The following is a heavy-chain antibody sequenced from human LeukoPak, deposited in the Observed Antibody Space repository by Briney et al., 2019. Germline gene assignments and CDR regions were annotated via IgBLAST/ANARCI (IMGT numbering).Heavy chain of an antibody. Sequence: GGSLRLSCAASGFTFSSSAMTWVRQAPGKGLEWVSAISTSGSGTIYTDSVKDRFTISRDNSKNTLYLQMNSLRAEDTAVYYCAKGGNYAPLDYWGQGSLVTVSS. V-gene: IGHV3-23*01. CDR3: AKGGNYAPLDY. J-gene: IGHJ4*02. D-gene: IGHD1-7*01. CDR1: GFTFSSSA. CDR2: ISTSGSGT.